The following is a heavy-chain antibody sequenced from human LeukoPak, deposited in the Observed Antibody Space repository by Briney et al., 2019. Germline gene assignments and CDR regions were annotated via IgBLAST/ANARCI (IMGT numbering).Heavy chain of an antibody. V-gene: IGHV4-34*01. CDR1: GGSFNGYY. Sequence: SSETLSLTCAVYGGSFNGYYWSWIRQPPGKGLEWIGEINHSGSTNYNPSLKSRVTISVDTSKNQFSLKLSSVTAADTAVYYCARVNGSSGYHGYWGQGTLVTVSS. D-gene: IGHD3-22*01. J-gene: IGHJ4*02. CDR3: ARVNGSSGYHGY. CDR2: INHSGST.